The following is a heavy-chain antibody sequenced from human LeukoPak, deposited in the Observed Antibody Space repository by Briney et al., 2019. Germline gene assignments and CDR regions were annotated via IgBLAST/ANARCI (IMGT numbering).Heavy chain of an antibody. D-gene: IGHD1-26*01. CDR2: ISWNSGSI. CDR3: AKGPYSGSYFDY. V-gene: IGHV3-9*01. J-gene: IGHJ4*02. Sequence: GRSLRLSCAASGFTFDDYAMHWVRQAPGKGLEWVSGISWNSGSIGYADSVKGRFTISRDNAKSSLYLQMNSLRAEDTALYYCAKGPYSGSYFDYWGQGTLVTVSS. CDR1: GFTFDDYA.